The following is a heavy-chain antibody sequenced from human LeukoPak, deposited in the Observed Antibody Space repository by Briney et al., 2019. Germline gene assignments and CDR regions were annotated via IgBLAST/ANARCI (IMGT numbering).Heavy chain of an antibody. CDR1: GFTFSSYW. CDR3: ARESVDILTGYYFDY. V-gene: IGHV3-7*01. J-gene: IGHJ4*02. Sequence: GGSLRLSCAASGFTFSSYWMSWVRQAPGKGLEWVANIKQDGSEKYYVDSVKGRFTISRDNAKNSLYLQMNSLRAEDTAVYYCARESVDILTGYYFDYWGQGTLVTVSS. D-gene: IGHD3-9*01. CDR2: IKQDGSEK.